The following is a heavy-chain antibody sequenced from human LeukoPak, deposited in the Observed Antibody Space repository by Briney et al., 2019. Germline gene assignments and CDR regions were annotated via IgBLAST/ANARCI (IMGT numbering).Heavy chain of an antibody. CDR2: IKQDGSEK. J-gene: IGHJ4*02. CDR1: GFTFSNYN. D-gene: IGHD3-10*01. V-gene: IGHV3-7*01. Sequence: GGSLRLSCAASGFTFSNYNMSWVRQAPGKGLEWVANIKQDGSEKYYVDSVKGRFTISRDNAKNSLYLQMNSLRAEDTAVYYCARHPDYYYGSGSYLDYWGQGTLVTVSS. CDR3: ARHPDYYYGSGSYLDY.